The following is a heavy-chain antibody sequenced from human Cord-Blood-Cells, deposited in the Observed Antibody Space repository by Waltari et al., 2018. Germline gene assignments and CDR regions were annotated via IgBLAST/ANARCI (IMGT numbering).Heavy chain of an antibody. V-gene: IGHV3-43D*03. CDR2: ISWDGGST. D-gene: IGHD1-26*01. Sequence: EVQLVESGGVVVQPGGSLRLSCAAPGFTFDDYAMHWVRQAPGKGLEWVSLISWDGGSTYYADSVKGRFTISRDNSKNSLYLQMNSLRAEDTALYYCAKDIGGATTYYYYGMDVWGQGTTVTVSS. J-gene: IGHJ6*02. CDR3: AKDIGGATTYYYYGMDV. CDR1: GFTFDDYA.